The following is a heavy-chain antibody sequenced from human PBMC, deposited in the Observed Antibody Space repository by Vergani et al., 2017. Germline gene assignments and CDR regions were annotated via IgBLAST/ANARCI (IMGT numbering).Heavy chain of an antibody. J-gene: IGHJ3*02. D-gene: IGHD2-21*01. CDR2: IGTAGDT. CDR1: GFTFSSYD. V-gene: IGHV3-13*01. CDR3: ARANVVVIETDAFDI. Sequence: EVQLVESGGGLVQPGGSLRLSCAASGFTFSSYDMHWVRQATGKGLEWVSAIGTAGDTYYPGSVKGRFTISRENAKNSLYLQMNSLRAGDTAVYYCARANVVVIETDAFDIWGQGTMVTVSS.